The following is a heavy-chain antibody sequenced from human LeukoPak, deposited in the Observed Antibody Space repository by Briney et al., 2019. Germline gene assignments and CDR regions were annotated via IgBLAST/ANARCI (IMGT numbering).Heavy chain of an antibody. CDR2: ISYSSYTI. CDR1: GFAFSGYS. V-gene: IGHV3-48*04. CDR3: ARDGDGNFDY. D-gene: IGHD4-17*01. Sequence: PGGSLRLSCAASGFAFSGYSTNWIRQAPGKGLEWVAYISYSSYTIHYADSVKGRFTISRDNAKNSLYLQMNSLRAEDTAMYYCARDGDGNFDYWGQGTLVTVSS. J-gene: IGHJ4*02.